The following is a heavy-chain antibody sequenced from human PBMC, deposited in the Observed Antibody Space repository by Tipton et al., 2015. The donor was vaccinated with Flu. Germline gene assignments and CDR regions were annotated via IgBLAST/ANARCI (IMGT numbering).Heavy chain of an antibody. D-gene: IGHD3-22*01. CDR1: GGSISSYY. CDR2: IYYSGGT. J-gene: IGHJ4*02. Sequence: TLSLTCTVSGGSISSYYWIWPRQPPGKGLEWIGYIYYSGGTNYNPSLKSRVTISVDTTKNQFSLKLSSVTAADTAVYYCARVDYYDSSGYYPFDYWGQGTLFTVSS. CDR3: ARVDYYDSSGYYPFDY. V-gene: IGHV4-59*01.